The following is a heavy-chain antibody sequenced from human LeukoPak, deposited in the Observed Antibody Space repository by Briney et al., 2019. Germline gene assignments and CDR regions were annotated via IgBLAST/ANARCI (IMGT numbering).Heavy chain of an antibody. Sequence: PSEILSLTCAVYGGSFSGYYWSWIRQPPGKGLEWIGEINHSGSTNYNPSLKSRVTISVDTSKNQFSLKLSSVTAADTAVYYCARATWITIFGVVSHFDYWGQGTLVTVSS. CDR3: ARATWITIFGVVSHFDY. CDR2: INHSGST. D-gene: IGHD3-3*01. CDR1: GGSFSGYY. V-gene: IGHV4-34*01. J-gene: IGHJ4*02.